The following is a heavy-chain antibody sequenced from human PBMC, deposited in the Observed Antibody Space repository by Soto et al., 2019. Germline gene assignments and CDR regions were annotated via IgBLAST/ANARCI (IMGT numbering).Heavy chain of an antibody. CDR1: GGSINSYY. D-gene: IGHD2-15*01. Sequence: QLQESGPGLVKPSETLSLTCAVSGGSINSYYWSWIRQSPEKGLEWIGYIFGSENTNYNPSLKSRVTISADTSKNQISLSLTSVTAADTAVYYCAAAPRYWGQGNLVTVSS. CDR3: AAAPRY. V-gene: IGHV4-59*01. CDR2: IFGSENT. J-gene: IGHJ4*02.